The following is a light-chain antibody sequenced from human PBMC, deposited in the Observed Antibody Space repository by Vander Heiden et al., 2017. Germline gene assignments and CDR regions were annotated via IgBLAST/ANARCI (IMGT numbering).Light chain of an antibody. J-gene: IGLJ2*01. CDR1: SSDVGGYNY. CDR3: SSHTSSSTLV. Sequence: QSALTQPASVSGSPGQSITISCTGTSSDVGGYNYVSWYQQHPGKAPKLMIYDVSNRPSGVSNRFSGSKSGNTASLTISGLQAEDEADYYCSSHTSSSTLVFGGGTKLTGL. V-gene: IGLV2-14*01. CDR2: DVS.